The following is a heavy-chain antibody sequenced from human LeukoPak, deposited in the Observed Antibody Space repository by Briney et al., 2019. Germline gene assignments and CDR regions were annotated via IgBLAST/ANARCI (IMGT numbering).Heavy chain of an antibody. V-gene: IGHV4-34*01. D-gene: IGHD2-2*01. CDR1: GGSFSGYY. J-gene: IGHJ5*02. CDR2: INHSGST. CDR3: ATGIPARSRNWFDP. Sequence: SETLSLTCAVYGGSFSGYYWSWIRQPPGKGLEWIGEINHSGSTNYNPSPKSRVTISVDTSKNQFSLKLSSVTAADTAVYYCATGIPARSRNWFDPWGQGTLVTVSS.